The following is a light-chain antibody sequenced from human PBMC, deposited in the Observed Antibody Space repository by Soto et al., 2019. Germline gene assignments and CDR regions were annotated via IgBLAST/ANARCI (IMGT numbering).Light chain of an antibody. Sequence: DIQMTQSPSSLSASVGDRVTITCRASQSISNYLSWYQQIPGKAPKLLIYAASTLRSGVSRSGVSSRFSGSGSGTDFTLTISSIQPEDFATYYCQQSYSTPWTFGQGTKVEIK. CDR1: QSISNY. V-gene: IGKV1-39*01. CDR3: QQSYSTPWT. J-gene: IGKJ1*01. CDR2: AAS.